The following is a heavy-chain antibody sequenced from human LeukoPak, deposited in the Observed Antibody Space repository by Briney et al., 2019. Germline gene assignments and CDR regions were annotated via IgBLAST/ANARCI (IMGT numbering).Heavy chain of an antibody. D-gene: IGHD5-12*01. CDR3: ARGLGSPSGLWFDP. J-gene: IGHJ5*02. Sequence: GGSLRLSCAASGFNFTNYWMTWLRQAPGKGLEWLANIKQDGSAKFYVDSVKGRFTISRDNAKRSLFLQMDSLRVEETAVYYCARGLGSPSGLWFDPWGQGTLVTVSS. CDR2: IKQDGSAK. V-gene: IGHV3-7*01. CDR1: GFNFTNYW.